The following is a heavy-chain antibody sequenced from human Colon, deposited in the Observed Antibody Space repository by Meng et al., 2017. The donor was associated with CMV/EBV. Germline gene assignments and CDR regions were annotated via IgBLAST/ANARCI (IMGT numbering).Heavy chain of an antibody. Sequence: GSLRLSCVVSGFTFSAYAMHWIRQPPGKGLEWIGYIYYSGSTNYNPSLKSRVTISVDTSKNQFPLKLSSVTAADTAVYYCARDTERGGYSSSSGDACDIWGQGTMVTVS. CDR1: GFTFSAYA. J-gene: IGHJ3*02. D-gene: IGHD6-6*01. CDR3: ARDTERGGYSSSSGDACDI. V-gene: IGHV4-59*01. CDR2: IYYSGST.